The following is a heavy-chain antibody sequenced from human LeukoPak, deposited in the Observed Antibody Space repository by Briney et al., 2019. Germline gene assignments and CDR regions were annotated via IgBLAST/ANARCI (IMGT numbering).Heavy chain of an antibody. CDR3: ARDHSYYFGSQTSTLDV. J-gene: IGHJ6*02. D-gene: IGHD3-10*01. CDR2: IYYTGSV. Sequence: PSETLSLTCTISGASISTGGFYWTWIRQPPGEGLEWIGYIYYTGSVDYNASLKSRLTISLDTSKNRFSLKLNSVTAADTAVYYCARDHSYYFGSQTSTLDVWGQGTAVTVSS. CDR1: GASISTGGFY. V-gene: IGHV4-31*03.